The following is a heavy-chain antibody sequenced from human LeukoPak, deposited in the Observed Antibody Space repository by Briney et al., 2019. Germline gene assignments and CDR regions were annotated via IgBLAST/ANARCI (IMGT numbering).Heavy chain of an antibody. V-gene: IGHV3-66*01. CDR1: GFTVSSNY. CDR3: ARGAGYGDYPFDY. Sequence: GGSLRLSCAASGFTVSSNYMSWVRQAPGKGLEWVSVIYSGGTTYYADSVKGRYTISRDTSNNTLYLQINNVRAEDTAVYYCARGAGYGDYPFDYWGQGTLVTVSP. CDR2: IYSGGTT. J-gene: IGHJ4*02. D-gene: IGHD4-17*01.